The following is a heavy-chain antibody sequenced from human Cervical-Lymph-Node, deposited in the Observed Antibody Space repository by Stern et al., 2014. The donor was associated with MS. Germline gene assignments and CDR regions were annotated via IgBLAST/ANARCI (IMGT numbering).Heavy chain of an antibody. V-gene: IGHV3-49*05. CDR2: IRTKASGGTT. J-gene: IGHJ5*02. CDR1: GFTFGDYA. Sequence: EVQLLESGGGSVKPGRSLRLSCTASGFTFGDYAMSWFRQAPGKGLEWVAFIRTKASGGTTEYAASVKGRFLISRDDSKRIAYLQMNSLKTEDTAVYYCTREISFFYGSGSYLPNRNNWFDPWGQGTLVTVSS. CDR3: TREISFFYGSGSYLPNRNNWFDP. D-gene: IGHD3-10*01.